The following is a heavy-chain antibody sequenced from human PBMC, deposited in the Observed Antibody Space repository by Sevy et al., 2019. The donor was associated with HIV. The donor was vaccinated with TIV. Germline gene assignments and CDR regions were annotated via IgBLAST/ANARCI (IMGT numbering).Heavy chain of an antibody. J-gene: IGHJ4*02. CDR1: GFTFSSYA. V-gene: IGHV3-64D*06. CDR2: ISSNGGST. Sequence: GGSLRLSCSASGFTFSSYAMHWVRQAPGKGLEYVSAISSNGGSTYYADSVKGRFTISRDNSKNTLYLQMSSLRAEDTAVYHCVKGGTVVVADTLDYWGQGTLVTVSS. CDR3: VKGGTVVVADTLDY. D-gene: IGHD2-15*01.